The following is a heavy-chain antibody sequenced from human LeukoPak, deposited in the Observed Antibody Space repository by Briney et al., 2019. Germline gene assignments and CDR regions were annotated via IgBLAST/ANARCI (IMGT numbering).Heavy chain of an antibody. CDR1: GFTFSSYW. CDR3: ATDSGYNAFDV. CDR2: ISSSSSYI. D-gene: IGHD5-12*01. Sequence: GGSLRLSCAASGFTFSSYWMSWVRQAPGKGLEWVSSISSSSSYIYYADSVKGRFTISRDNAKNSLYLQMNSLGVEDTAVYYCATDSGYNAFDVWGQGTMVSVSS. V-gene: IGHV3-21*01. J-gene: IGHJ3*01.